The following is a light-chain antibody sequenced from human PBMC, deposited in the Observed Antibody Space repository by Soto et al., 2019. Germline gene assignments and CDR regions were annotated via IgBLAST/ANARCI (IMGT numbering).Light chain of an antibody. V-gene: IGLV2-11*01. CDR2: DVS. J-gene: IGLJ1*01. CDR1: SSDVGGYNY. Sequence: QSARTQPRSVSGSPGQSVTISCTGTSSDVGGYNYVSWYQQYPDRAPKVIIYDVSERPSGVPDRFSGSKSGNTASLTISGLQAEDEADYYCCSYAGSYTYVFGSGTKVTVL. CDR3: CSYAGSYTYV.